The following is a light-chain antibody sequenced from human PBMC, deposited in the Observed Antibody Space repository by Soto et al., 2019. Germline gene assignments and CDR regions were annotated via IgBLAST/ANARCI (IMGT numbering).Light chain of an antibody. CDR1: QSISSW. V-gene: IGKV1-5*01. CDR2: DAS. Sequence: DIQMTQSPSTLSASLGDRVTITCRASQSISSWLAWYQQKPGKAPKLLIYDASSLESGVPSRFSGSGSGTEFTLTISSLKHDDFATYYCQQYNSYPWTFGQGTKV. J-gene: IGKJ1*01. CDR3: QQYNSYPWT.